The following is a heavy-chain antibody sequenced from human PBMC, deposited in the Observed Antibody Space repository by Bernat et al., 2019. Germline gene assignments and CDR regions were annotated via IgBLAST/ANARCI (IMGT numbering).Heavy chain of an antibody. CDR3: AKNFFYSMDV. CDR2: IYHSGST. Sequence: HVQLQESGPGLVKPSGTLSLTCAVSGGSVNDDNWWSWVRQPPGKGLEWIGEIYHSGSTNYNPSLKSRVTVSVDTSRYQFSLYLTSVTAADTAVYYCAKNFFYSMDVWGQGTTVTVSS. CDR1: GGSVNDDNW. J-gene: IGHJ6*02. D-gene: IGHD1-7*01. V-gene: IGHV4-4*02.